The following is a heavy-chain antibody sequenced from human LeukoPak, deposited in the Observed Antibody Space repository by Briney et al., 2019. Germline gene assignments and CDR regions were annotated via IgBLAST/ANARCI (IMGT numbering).Heavy chain of an antibody. J-gene: IGHJ5*02. CDR2: IYYSGST. Sequence: SETLSLTCTVSGGSISSGDYYRSWIRQPPGKGLEWIGYIYYSGSTYYNPSLKSRVIISVDTSKNQFSLKLSSVTAADTAVYYCARAGYCSSTSCYRIDPWGQGTLVTVSS. CDR1: GGSISSGDYY. V-gene: IGHV4-30-4*01. CDR3: ARAGYCSSTSCYRIDP. D-gene: IGHD2-2*02.